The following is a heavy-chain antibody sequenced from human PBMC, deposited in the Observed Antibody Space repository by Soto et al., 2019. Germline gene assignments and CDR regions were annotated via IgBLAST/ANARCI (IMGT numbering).Heavy chain of an antibody. CDR3: ARGSGTGLYTQYYFAY. CDR2: TSSSGTYI. D-gene: IGHD6-19*01. V-gene: IGHV3-21*01. J-gene: IGHJ4*02. CDR1: GFTFSSYS. Sequence: GGSLRLSCAASGFTFSSYSMTWVRQAPGKGLEWVSSTSSSGTYIYYADSVKGRFTISRGNAKNSLFLQMNSLRVEDTAVYFCARGSGTGLYTQYYFAYWGLG.